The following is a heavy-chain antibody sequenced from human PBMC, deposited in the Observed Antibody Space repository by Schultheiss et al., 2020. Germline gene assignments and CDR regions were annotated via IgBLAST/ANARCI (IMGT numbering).Heavy chain of an antibody. CDR3: ARDGPLFEATFDI. Sequence: GGSLRLSCAASGFTFSDYYMSWIRQAPGKGLEWVSSISGSGGSTYYADSVKGRFTISRDNAKNSLYLQMNSLRAGDTAVYYCARDGPLFEATFDIWGQGTMVTVSS. V-gene: IGHV3-11*04. J-gene: IGHJ3*02. CDR2: ISGSGGST. CDR1: GFTFSDYY. D-gene: IGHD2-21*01.